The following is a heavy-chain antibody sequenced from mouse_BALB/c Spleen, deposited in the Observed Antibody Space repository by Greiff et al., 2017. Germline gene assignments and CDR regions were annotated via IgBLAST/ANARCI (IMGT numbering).Heavy chain of an antibody. CDR2: IYPGNGDT. Sequence: QVQLKQPGAELVKPGASVKMSCKASGYTFTSYNMHWVKQTPGQGLEWIGAIYPGNGDTSYNQKFKGKATLTADKSSSTAYMQLSSLTSEDSAVYYCARGQLRDAMDYWGQGTSVTVSS. D-gene: IGHD6-1*01. CDR1: GYTFTSYN. V-gene: IGHV1-12*01. J-gene: IGHJ4*01. CDR3: ARGQLRDAMDY.